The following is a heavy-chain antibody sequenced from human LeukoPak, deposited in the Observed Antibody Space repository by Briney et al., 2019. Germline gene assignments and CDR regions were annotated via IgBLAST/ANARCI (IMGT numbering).Heavy chain of an antibody. V-gene: IGHV3-23*01. Sequence: GGSLRLSCAASRFTFSSYAMSWVRQAPGKGLEWVSAISGSGGSTYYADSVKGRFTISRDNSKNTLYLQMNSLRAEDTAVYYCAKDPNSSGWYSGWFDPWGQGTLVTVSS. D-gene: IGHD6-19*01. CDR3: AKDPNSSGWYSGWFDP. CDR1: RFTFSSYA. CDR2: ISGSGGST. J-gene: IGHJ5*02.